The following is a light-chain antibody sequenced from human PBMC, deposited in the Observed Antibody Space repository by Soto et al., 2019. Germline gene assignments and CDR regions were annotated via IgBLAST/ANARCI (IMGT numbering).Light chain of an antibody. CDR3: QQRSNWPPIT. CDR1: QSVSSY. CDR2: DAS. J-gene: IGKJ5*01. V-gene: IGKV3-11*01. Sequence: EIVLTQSPATLSLSPGERATLSCRASQSVSSYLAWYQQKPGQAPRLLIYDASNRATGIPARFSGSGSGTDLPLTISRLQPEDFAGYYCQQRSNWPPITFGQGTRLEI.